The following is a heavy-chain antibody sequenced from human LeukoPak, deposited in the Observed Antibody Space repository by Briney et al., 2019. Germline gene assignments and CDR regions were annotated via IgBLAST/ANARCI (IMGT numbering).Heavy chain of an antibody. V-gene: IGHV1-8*01. CDR2: MNPNSGNT. J-gene: IGHJ4*02. CDR3: ARGYGGELFRVFRY. D-gene: IGHD3-10*01. Sequence: ASVKVSCKASGYTFTSYDINSVRQATGQGLEWMGWMNPNSGNTGYAQKFQGRVTMTRNTSISTAYMELSSMRSADTAVYYCARGYGGELFRVFRYWGQGTLVTVSS. CDR1: GYTFTSYD.